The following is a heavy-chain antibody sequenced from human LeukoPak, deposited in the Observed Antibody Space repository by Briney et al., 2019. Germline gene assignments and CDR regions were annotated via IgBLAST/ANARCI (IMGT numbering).Heavy chain of an antibody. CDR3: VGWFSSSWNTDY. CDR2: INAGNGKT. CDR1: GYTFTSYA. Sequence: ASVKVSCKASGYTFTSYAMHWVGQAAGQRLEWMGWINAGNGKTKYAQKFQGRVTITRDTSTSTAYMEMSRMRSEETAVYDCVGWFSSSWNTDYCGQGTLVTVSS. D-gene: IGHD6-13*01. V-gene: IGHV1-3*01. J-gene: IGHJ4*02.